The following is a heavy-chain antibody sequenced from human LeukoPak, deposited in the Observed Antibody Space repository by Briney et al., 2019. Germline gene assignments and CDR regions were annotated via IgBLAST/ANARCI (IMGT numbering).Heavy chain of an antibody. CDR3: ARLSYDSSGYYGTNAFDI. D-gene: IGHD3-22*01. V-gene: IGHV4-59*01. CDR2: IYYSGST. CDR1: GGSISSYY. Sequence: SETLSLTCTVSGGSISSYYWSWIRQPPGKGLEWIGYIYYSGSTNYNPSLKCRVTISVDTSKNQFWRILSSMTGADTAEYYCARLSYDSSGYYGTNAFDIWGQGTMVPVSS. J-gene: IGHJ3*02.